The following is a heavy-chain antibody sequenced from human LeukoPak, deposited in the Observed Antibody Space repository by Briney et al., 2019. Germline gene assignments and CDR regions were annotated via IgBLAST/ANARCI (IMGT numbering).Heavy chain of an antibody. V-gene: IGHV4-34*01. Sequence: SETLSLTCAVYGGSFSGYYWSWIRQPPGKGLEWIGEINHSGSTNYNPSLKSRVTISVDTSKNQFSLKLSSVTAADTAVYYCARAPAGVTMVRGVIDYWGQGTLDTVSS. CDR2: INHSGST. D-gene: IGHD3-10*01. CDR1: GGSFSGYY. CDR3: ARAPAGVTMVRGVIDY. J-gene: IGHJ4*02.